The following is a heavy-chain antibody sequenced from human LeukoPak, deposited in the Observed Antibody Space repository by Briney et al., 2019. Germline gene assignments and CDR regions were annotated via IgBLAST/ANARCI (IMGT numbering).Heavy chain of an antibody. CDR1: GGSFSGYY. CDR3: ARGTYDSSGYLPHFDY. Sequence: SETLSLTCAVYGGSFSGYYWSWIRQPPGKGLEWIGEINHSGSTNYNPSLKSRVTISVDTSKNQFSLKLSSVTAADTAVYYCARGTYDSSGYLPHFDYWGQGTLVTVSS. V-gene: IGHV4-34*01. CDR2: INHSGST. J-gene: IGHJ4*02. D-gene: IGHD3-22*01.